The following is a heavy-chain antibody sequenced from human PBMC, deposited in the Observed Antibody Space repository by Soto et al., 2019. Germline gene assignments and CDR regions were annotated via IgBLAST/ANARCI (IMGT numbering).Heavy chain of an antibody. CDR3: ARACSSTSCYDVFDS. J-gene: IGHJ4*02. V-gene: IGHV4-4*07. CDR1: GGSISSYY. D-gene: IGHD2-2*01. CDR2: IYTSGST. Sequence: PSETLSLTCTVSGGSISSYYWSWIRQPAGKGLQWIGRIYTSGSTNYNPPLKSRVTMSVDTSKNQLSLKLSSVTAADTAVYYCARACSSTSCYDVFDSWGQGTLVTVSS.